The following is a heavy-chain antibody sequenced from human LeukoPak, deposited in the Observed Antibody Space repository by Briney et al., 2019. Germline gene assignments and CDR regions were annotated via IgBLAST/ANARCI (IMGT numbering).Heavy chain of an antibody. J-gene: IGHJ5*02. CDR3: VRDMIAAAGTGA. V-gene: IGHV1-2*02. CDR1: GYTFTGYY. CDR2: INPKSGGT. Sequence: GGSLRLSCAASGYTFTGYYMHWVRQAPGQGLEWMGWINPKSGGTNYAQNFQGRVTMTSDTSISTAYMELSGLRFDDRAVYYCVRDMIAAAGTGAWGQGALVTVSS. D-gene: IGHD6-13*01.